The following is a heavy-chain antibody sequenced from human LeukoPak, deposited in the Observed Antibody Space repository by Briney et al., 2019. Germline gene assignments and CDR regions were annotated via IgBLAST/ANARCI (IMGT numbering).Heavy chain of an antibody. CDR2: INPSGGRT. J-gene: IGHJ6*02. D-gene: IGHD5-18*01. Sequence: ASVKVSCKASGYTFTSYYMHWVRQAPGQGLEWMGMINPSGGRTTYAQKFQGRVTMTRDTSTSTAYIELYSLRSEDTAVYYCARVRYSYGYTYYYYGMDVWGQGTTVTVSS. CDR1: GYTFTSYY. V-gene: IGHV1-46*01. CDR3: ARVRYSYGYTYYYYGMDV.